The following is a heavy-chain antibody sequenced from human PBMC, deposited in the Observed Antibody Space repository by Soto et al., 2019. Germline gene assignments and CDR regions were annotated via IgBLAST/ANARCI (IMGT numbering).Heavy chain of an antibody. J-gene: IGHJ4*02. Sequence: XXTLSLPFTVSGGSISSYYWSWIRQPPGKGLEWIGYIYYSGSTNYNPSLKSRVTISVDTSKNQFSLKLSSVTAADTAVYYCARHASGILTGYYNGYFDYWGQGTLVTVSS. V-gene: IGHV4-59*08. CDR1: GGSISSYY. CDR3: ARHASGILTGYYNGYFDY. CDR2: IYYSGST. D-gene: IGHD3-9*01.